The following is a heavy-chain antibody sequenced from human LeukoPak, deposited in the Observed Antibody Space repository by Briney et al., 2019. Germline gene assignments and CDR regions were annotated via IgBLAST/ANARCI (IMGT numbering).Heavy chain of an antibody. J-gene: IGHJ4*02. V-gene: IGHV4-34*01. CDR2: INHSGST. CDR1: GGSFSGYY. Sequence: PSETLSLTCAVYGGSFSGYYWSWIRQPPGKGLEWIGEINHSGSTNYNPSLKSRVTISVDTSKNQFSLKLSSVTAADTAVYYCARFTVVYFDYWGQGTLVTVSS. CDR3: ARFTVVYFDY. D-gene: IGHD4-23*01.